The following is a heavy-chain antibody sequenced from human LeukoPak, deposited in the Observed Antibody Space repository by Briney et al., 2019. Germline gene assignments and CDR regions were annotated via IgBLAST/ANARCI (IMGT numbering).Heavy chain of an antibody. J-gene: IGHJ4*02. V-gene: IGHV4-59*01. Sequence: PSETLSLSRTVSSGSISGYYLSWIRQPPGKGLEWVGYVYYSGSTNYNPSLKSRVTISVDTSRNQFSLKLTSVTAADTAVYYCVRTNNPDFYDDWGQGTLVTVSS. CDR1: SGSISGYY. CDR2: VYYSGST. CDR3: VRTNNPDFYDD.